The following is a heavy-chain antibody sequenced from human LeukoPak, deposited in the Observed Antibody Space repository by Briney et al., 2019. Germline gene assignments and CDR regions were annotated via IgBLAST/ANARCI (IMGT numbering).Heavy chain of an antibody. V-gene: IGHV1-69*01. CDR3: ARGSRNHYDYSGYYYY. CDR2: IIPIFGTA. D-gene: IGHD3-22*01. Sequence: GASVKVSCKASGGTFSSYAISWVRQAPGQGLEWMGGIIPIFGTANYAQKFQGRVTITADESTSTAYMELSSLRSEDTAVYYCARGSRNHYDYSGYYYYWGQGTLVTVSS. J-gene: IGHJ4*02. CDR1: GGTFSSYA.